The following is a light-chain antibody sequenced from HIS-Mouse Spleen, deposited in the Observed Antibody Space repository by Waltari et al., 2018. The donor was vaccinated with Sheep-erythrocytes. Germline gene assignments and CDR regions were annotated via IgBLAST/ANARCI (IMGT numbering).Light chain of an antibody. J-gene: IGKJ2*01. CDR1: QSVSSSY. V-gene: IGKV3-20*01. Sequence: EIVLTQSPGTLSLSPGERATLSCRASQSVSSSYLAWYQQKPDQAPRLLIYGASSIATGIPDRFSGSGSGTDFTLTISRLGPEDFAVYYCQQYGSSPTFGQGTKLEIK. CDR2: GAS. CDR3: QQYGSSPT.